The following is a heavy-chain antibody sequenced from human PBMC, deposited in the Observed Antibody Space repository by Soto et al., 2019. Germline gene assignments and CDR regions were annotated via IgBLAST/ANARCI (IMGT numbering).Heavy chain of an antibody. V-gene: IGHV4-59*08. J-gene: IGHJ4*02. D-gene: IGHD3-9*01. CDR2: IYYSGST. Sequence: SETLSLTCTVSGGSISSYYWSWIRQPPGKGLEWIGYIYYSGSTNYNPSLKSRVTISVDTSKNQFSLKLSSVTAADTAVYYCASYDILTGYFDYWRQGTLVTVSS. CDR1: GGSISSYY. CDR3: ASYDILTGYFDY.